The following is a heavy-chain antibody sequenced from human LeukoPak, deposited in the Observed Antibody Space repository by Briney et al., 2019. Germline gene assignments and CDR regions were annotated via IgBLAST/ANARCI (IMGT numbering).Heavy chain of an antibody. D-gene: IGHD1-26*01. V-gene: IGHV4-61*01. CDR3: VRDGRGSCYHADY. CDR2: IYYSGST. J-gene: IGHJ4*02. Sequence: PSETLSLTWTVSGGSVSIGSYSWSWIRQPPGKGLEWIGYIYYSGSTSYNPSLRSRVTISVDTSKNQFSLNLTSVTAADTAVYYCVRDGRGSCYHADYWGQGTLVTVSS. CDR1: GGSVSIGSYS.